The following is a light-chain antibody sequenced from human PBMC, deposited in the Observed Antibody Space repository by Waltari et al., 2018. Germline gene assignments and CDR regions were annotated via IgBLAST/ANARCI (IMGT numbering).Light chain of an antibody. CDR2: WAS. V-gene: IGKV4-1*01. Sequence: DIVLTQSPDSLALSLGERATISCRSSQSVLSSTNSNNYLAWYQQRPGQPPKLLFYWASARVAGVADRLDGSVSGTDFTLTISSLHAEDLAVYYCQQYYTTPCTFGQGTRLEIK. CDR1: QSVLSSTNSNNY. J-gene: IGKJ2*02. CDR3: QQYYTTPCT.